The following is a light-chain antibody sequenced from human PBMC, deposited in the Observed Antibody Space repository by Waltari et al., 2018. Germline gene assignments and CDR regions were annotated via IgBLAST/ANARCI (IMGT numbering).Light chain of an antibody. CDR1: SSHIGDYDY. CDR2: EVI. V-gene: IGLV2-8*01. J-gene: IGLJ1*01. Sequence: QSALTQPPPASGSPGESVTISCTGPSSHIGDYDYFSWYQQHPGKAPKLMIYEVIKRPSGVPDRFSGSKSGNTASLTVSGLQAEDEADYYCCSYAGTNNFYVFGTGTKVTVL. CDR3: CSYAGTNNFYV.